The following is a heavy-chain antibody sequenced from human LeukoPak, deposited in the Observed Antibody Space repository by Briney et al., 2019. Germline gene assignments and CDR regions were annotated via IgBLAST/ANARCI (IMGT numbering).Heavy chain of an antibody. V-gene: IGHV3-30*03. Sequence: PGRSLRLSCAASGFTFTNYGMHWVRQAPGKGLEWVAVISYDGSNKYYADSVKGRFTISRDNSKNTLYLQMNSLRAEDTAVYYCAREQHPYYDSSGYSFFDYWGQGTLVTVSS. CDR2: ISYDGSNK. D-gene: IGHD3-22*01. CDR1: GFTFTNYG. CDR3: AREQHPYYDSSGYSFFDY. J-gene: IGHJ4*02.